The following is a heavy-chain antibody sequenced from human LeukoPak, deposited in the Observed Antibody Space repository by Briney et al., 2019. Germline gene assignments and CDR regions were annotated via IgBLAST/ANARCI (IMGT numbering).Heavy chain of an antibody. J-gene: IGHJ6*03. CDR1: GFTFSSYA. CDR2: ISGSGGST. V-gene: IGHV3-23*01. Sequence: GGSLRLSCAAPGFTFSSYAMSWVRQAPGKGLEWVSAISGSGGSTYYADSVKGRFTISRDNSKNTLYLQMNSLRAEDTAVYYCAKDNWGFYYYYMDVWGKGTTVTVSS. CDR3: AKDNWGFYYYYMDV. D-gene: IGHD7-27*01.